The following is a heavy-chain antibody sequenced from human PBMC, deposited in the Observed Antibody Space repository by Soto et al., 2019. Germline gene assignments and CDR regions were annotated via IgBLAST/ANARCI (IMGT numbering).Heavy chain of an antibody. J-gene: IGHJ5*02. V-gene: IGHV4-59*01. CDR1: GDSISSYY. D-gene: IGHD2-2*01. Sequence: SETLSLTCTVSGDSISSYYWTWIRQPPGKGLEWIAFIYYGGSTNYNPSLKSRVTISVDTSKNQFSLKLSSVTAADTAVYYCARVQRGYCISTSCYSFDPWGQGTLVTVSS. CDR3: ARVQRGYCISTSCYSFDP. CDR2: IYYGGST.